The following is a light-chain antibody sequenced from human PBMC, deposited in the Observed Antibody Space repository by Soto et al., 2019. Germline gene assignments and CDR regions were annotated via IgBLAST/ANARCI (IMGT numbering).Light chain of an antibody. V-gene: IGKV1-17*01. CDR2: VAS. J-gene: IGKJ1*01. CDR1: QDIGIN. CDR3: LQHNAYPWT. Sequence: DIQMTQSPSSLSASVGDRVTMTCRASQDIGINLGWFQQKPGKAPKRLIYVASSLQSGVPSRFSGSGSGTEFTLTISSLQPEDFASYFCLQHNAYPWTFGQGTIVDIK.